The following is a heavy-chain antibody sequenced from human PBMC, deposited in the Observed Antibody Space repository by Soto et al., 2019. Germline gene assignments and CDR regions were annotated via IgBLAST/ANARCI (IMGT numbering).Heavy chain of an antibody. CDR3: ARDDSYQLPSHYYYGMDV. V-gene: IGHV3-30-3*01. CDR2: ISYDGSNK. Sequence: GGSLRLSCAASGFTFSSYAMHWVRQAPGKGLEWVAVISYDGSNKYYADSVKGRFTISRDNSKNTLYLQMNSLRAEDTAVYYCARDDSYQLPSHYYYGMDVWGQGTTVTVSS. D-gene: IGHD2-2*01. J-gene: IGHJ6*02. CDR1: GFTFSSYA.